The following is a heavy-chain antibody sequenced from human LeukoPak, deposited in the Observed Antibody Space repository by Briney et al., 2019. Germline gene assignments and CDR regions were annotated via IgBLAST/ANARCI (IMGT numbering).Heavy chain of an antibody. J-gene: IGHJ4*02. Sequence: GGSLRLSCAASGFTFSSYSMNWVRQAPGKGLEWVSYISSSSSTIYYADSVKGRFTISRDNAKNSLYLQMNSLRAEDTAVYYCARETSAMGFDYWGQGTLVTVSS. CDR1: GFTFSSYS. CDR3: ARETSAMGFDY. CDR2: ISSSSSTI. D-gene: IGHD1-1*01. V-gene: IGHV3-48*01.